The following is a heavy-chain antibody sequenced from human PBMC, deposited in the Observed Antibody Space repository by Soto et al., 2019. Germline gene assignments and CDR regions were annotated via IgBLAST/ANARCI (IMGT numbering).Heavy chain of an antibody. Sequence: QVQLVESGGGVVQPGRSLTLSCAASGFTFSSYGMHWVRQAPGKGLEWVAVIWYDGSNKYYADSVKGRFTISRDNSKNTLYLQMNSLRAEDTAVYYCARDLGRDLWFGESLGWGQGTLVTVSS. D-gene: IGHD3-10*01. V-gene: IGHV3-33*01. J-gene: IGHJ4*02. CDR2: IWYDGSNK. CDR1: GFTFSSYG. CDR3: ARDLGRDLWFGESLG.